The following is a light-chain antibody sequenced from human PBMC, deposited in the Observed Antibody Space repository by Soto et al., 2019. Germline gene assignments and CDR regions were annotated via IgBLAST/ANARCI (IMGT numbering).Light chain of an antibody. V-gene: IGLV2-14*01. Sequence: QSVLTQPASVSGSPGQSITISCTGTSSDVGGYNYVSWHQQHPGKAPKLMIYDVNNRPSGVSNRFSGSKSGNTASLTISGLQAEDDADYYCASYTSSTTVVFGGGTKLTVL. CDR1: SSDVGGYNY. CDR2: DVN. CDR3: ASYTSSTTVV. J-gene: IGLJ2*01.